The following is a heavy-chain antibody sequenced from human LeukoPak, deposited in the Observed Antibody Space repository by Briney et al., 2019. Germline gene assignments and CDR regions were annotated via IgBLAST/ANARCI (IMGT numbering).Heavy chain of an antibody. CDR3: ARDRGYNLDY. CDR2: INSDGSNT. J-gene: IGHJ4*02. Sequence: GGSLRLSCAASGFTFSSYWMHWVRQAPGKGLVWVSHINSDGSNTNYADSVKGRFTISRDNAENTLYLQMNSLTAEDTAVYYRARDRGYNLDYWGQGTLVTVSS. CDR1: GFTFSSYW. D-gene: IGHD5-24*01. V-gene: IGHV3-74*01.